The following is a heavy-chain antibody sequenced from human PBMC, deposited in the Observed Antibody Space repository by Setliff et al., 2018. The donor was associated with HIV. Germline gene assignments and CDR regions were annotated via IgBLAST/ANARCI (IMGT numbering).Heavy chain of an antibody. Sequence: ASVKVSCKASGYTFTSYYMHWVRQAPGQGLEWMGIINPSGGRTSYAQKFQGRLTMTRDKSRSTVYMELSSLRPEDTAVYYCATRIRDGHRGYGYFDFWGQGTLVTVSS. V-gene: IGHV1-46*01. CDR1: GYTFTSYY. D-gene: IGHD5-12*01. CDR3: ATRIRDGHRGYGYFDF. CDR2: INPSGGRT. J-gene: IGHJ4*02.